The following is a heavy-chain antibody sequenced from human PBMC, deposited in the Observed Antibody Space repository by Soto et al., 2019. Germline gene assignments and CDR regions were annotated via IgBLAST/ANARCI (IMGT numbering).Heavy chain of an antibody. CDR2: IIPIFGTA. Sequence: QVQLVQSGAEVKKPGSSVKVSCKASGGTFSSYAISWVRQAPGQGLEWMGGIIPIFGTANYAQKFQGRVTNTADESTSGAYMGLSRLRSEDTAVYYCAEGKGSTVTTVDACDIWGQETMVTVCS. CDR1: GGTFSSYA. CDR3: AEGKGSTVTTVDACDI. V-gene: IGHV1-69*12. D-gene: IGHD4-17*01. J-gene: IGHJ3*02.